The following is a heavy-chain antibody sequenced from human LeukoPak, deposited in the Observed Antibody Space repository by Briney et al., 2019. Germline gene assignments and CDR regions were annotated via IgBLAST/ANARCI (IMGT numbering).Heavy chain of an antibody. D-gene: IGHD6-19*01. Sequence: GGSLRLSCAASGFTFRSYAMNWVRQAPGKGLEWVSDISANGGTTYYADSVKGRFTISRDNSKNTLYLQMDSLRAEDTAVYYCAKPTGYSNGWDMSFDYWGQGALVTVSS. CDR2: ISANGGTT. V-gene: IGHV3-23*01. CDR3: AKPTGYSNGWDMSFDY. CDR1: GFTFRSYA. J-gene: IGHJ4*02.